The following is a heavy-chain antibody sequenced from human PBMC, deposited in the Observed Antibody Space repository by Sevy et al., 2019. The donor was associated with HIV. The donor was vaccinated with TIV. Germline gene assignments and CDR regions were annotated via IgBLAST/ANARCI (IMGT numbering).Heavy chain of an antibody. CDR3: ARLYSGSYLYYFDY. CDR2: IYTSGST. D-gene: IGHD1-26*01. CDR1: GGSISSYY. V-gene: IGHV4-4*07. Sequence: SETLSLTCTVSGGSISSYYWSWIRQPAGKGLEWIGRIYTSGSTNYNPSIKSPITMSVDTSKNQCSLKLSSVTAADTAVYYCARLYSGSYLYYFDYWGQGTLVTVSS. J-gene: IGHJ4*02.